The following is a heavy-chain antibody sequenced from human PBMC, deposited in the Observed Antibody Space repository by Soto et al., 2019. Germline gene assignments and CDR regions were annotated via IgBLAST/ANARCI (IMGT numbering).Heavy chain of an antibody. Sequence: PGGSLRLSCAASGFTFSTYAMTWVRQAPGKGLEWVSAISPSNGNTYYADSVKGRFTISRDNSKNTLSLQMNSLRSEDTAVYYCARVGYCSSTSCYVHGMDVWGQGTTVTVSS. J-gene: IGHJ6*02. CDR2: ISPSNGNT. CDR3: ARVGYCSSTSCYVHGMDV. V-gene: IGHV3-23*01. CDR1: GFTFSTYA. D-gene: IGHD2-2*03.